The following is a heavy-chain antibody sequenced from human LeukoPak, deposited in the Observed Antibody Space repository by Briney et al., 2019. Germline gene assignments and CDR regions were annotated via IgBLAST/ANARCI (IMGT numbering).Heavy chain of an antibody. Sequence: GRSLRLSCAASGFTFSSYGMHWVRQAPGKGLEWVAVISYDGSNKYYADSVKGRFTISRDNSKNTLYLQMNSLRAEDTAFYYCARDKAVNAADWGQGTLVTVSS. CDR1: GFTFSSYG. V-gene: IGHV3-30*03. CDR3: ARDKAVNAAD. J-gene: IGHJ4*02. D-gene: IGHD4-17*01. CDR2: ISYDGSNK.